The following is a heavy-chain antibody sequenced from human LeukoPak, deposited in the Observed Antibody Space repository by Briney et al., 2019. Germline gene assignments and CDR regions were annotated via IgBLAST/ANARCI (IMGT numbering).Heavy chain of an antibody. J-gene: IGHJ4*02. CDR3: AHRRVTGEFDY. V-gene: IGHV2-5*02. D-gene: IGHD2-21*02. CDR2: IYWDDDW. CDR1: GFSLSTSGVN. Sequence: SGPTLVNPTQTLTLTCSFSGFSLSTSGVNVGWIRQPPGKALEWLALIYWDDDWRYSPSLKSRLTITKDSSKNHVVLTMTNMDPVDTATYYCAHRRVTGEFDYWGQGTLVTVSA.